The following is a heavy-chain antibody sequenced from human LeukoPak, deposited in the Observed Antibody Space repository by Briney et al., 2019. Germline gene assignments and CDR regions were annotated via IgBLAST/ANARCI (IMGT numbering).Heavy chain of an antibody. D-gene: IGHD3-10*01. CDR2: FDPEDGET. V-gene: IGHV1-24*01. CDR1: GYTLTELS. J-gene: IGHJ6*04. CDR3: ATEFITMVRTGSMDV. Sequence: ASVKVSCKVSGYTLTELSMHWVRQAPGKGLEWMGGFDPEDGETIYAQKFQGRVTMTEDKSTDTAYMELSSLRSEDTAVCYCATEFITMVRTGSMDVWGKGTTITVSS.